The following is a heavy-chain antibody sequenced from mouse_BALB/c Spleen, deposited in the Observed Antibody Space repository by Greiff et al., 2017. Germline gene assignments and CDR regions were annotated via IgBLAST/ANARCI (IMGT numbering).Heavy chain of an antibody. V-gene: IGHV3-2*02. CDR2: ISYSGST. CDR3: ARGGADVDYAMDY. CDR1: GYSITSDYA. J-gene: IGHJ4*01. Sequence: VQLKESGPGLVKPSQSLSLTCTVTGYSITSDYAWNWIRQFPGNKLEWMGYISYSGSTSYNPSLKSRISITRDTSKNQFFLQLNSVTTEDTATYYCARGGADVDYAMDYWGQGTSVTVSS.